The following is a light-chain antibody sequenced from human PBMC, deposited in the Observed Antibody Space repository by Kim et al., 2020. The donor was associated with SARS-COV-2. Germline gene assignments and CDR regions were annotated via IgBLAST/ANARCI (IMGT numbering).Light chain of an antibody. V-gene: IGKV3-20*01. CDR2: ETS. CDR3: QQYASSIT. Sequence: LSPGDRATFSCRASEGVSSTFLAWYQQKPGQAPRLLIYETSTRATGIPDRFSGSGSGTDFTLTVSSLEPEDFAVYYCQQYASSITFGPGTKVDIK. CDR1: EGVSSTF. J-gene: IGKJ3*01.